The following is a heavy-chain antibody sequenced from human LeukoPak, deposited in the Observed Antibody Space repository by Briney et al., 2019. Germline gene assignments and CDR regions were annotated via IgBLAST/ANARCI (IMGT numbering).Heavy chain of an antibody. V-gene: IGHV3-7*01. CDR1: GFTFSSYW. CDR3: ARWDGDYEGAEWFAP. CDR2: IKQDGSEK. D-gene: IGHD4-17*01. J-gene: IGHJ5*02. Sequence: PGGSLRLSCAASGFTFSSYWMSWVRQAPGKGLEWVANIKQDGSEKYYVDSVKGRFTISRDNAKNSLYLQMNSLRAEDTAVYYCARWDGDYEGAEWFAPWGQGTLVTVSS.